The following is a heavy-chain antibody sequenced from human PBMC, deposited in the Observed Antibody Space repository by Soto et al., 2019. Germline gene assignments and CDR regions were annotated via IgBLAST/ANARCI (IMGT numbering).Heavy chain of an antibody. CDR2: ISSSSSYI. CDR1: GFTFSSYS. V-gene: IGHV3-21*01. CDR3: AREPPYYDILTGYYPLDY. D-gene: IGHD3-9*01. J-gene: IGHJ4*02. Sequence: PGGSLRLSCAASGFTFSSYSMNWVRQAPGKGLEWVSSISSSSSYIYYADSVKGRFTISRDNAKNSLYLQMNSLRAEDTAVYYCAREPPYYDILTGYYPLDYWGQGTLVTVS.